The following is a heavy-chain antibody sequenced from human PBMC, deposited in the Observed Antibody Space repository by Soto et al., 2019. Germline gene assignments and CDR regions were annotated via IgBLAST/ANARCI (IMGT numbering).Heavy chain of an antibody. V-gene: IGHV3-23*01. D-gene: IGHD3-3*01. CDR2: ISGSGGST. CDR3: AKDLGYYDFWSGYYYFDY. J-gene: IGHJ4*02. CDR1: GFTFSSYA. Sequence: GGSLRLSCAASGFTFSSYAMSWVRQAPGKGLEWVSAISGSGGSTYYADSVKGRFTISRDNSKNTLYLQMNSLRAEDTAVYYCAKDLGYYDFWSGYYYFDYWGQGTRVTVAS.